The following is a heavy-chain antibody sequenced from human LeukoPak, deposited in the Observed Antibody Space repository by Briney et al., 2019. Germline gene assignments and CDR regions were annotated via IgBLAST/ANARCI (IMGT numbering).Heavy chain of an antibody. D-gene: IGHD6-13*01. CDR2: IYYSGST. CDR3: AKPSSSWYSPFDY. J-gene: IGHJ4*02. CDR1: GGSISSYY. Sequence: PSETLSLTCTVSGGSISSYYWSWIRQPPGKGLEWIGYIYYSGSTYYNPSLKSRVTISVDTSKNQFSLKLSSVTAADTAVYYCAKPSSSWYSPFDYWGQGALVTVSS. V-gene: IGHV4-59*04.